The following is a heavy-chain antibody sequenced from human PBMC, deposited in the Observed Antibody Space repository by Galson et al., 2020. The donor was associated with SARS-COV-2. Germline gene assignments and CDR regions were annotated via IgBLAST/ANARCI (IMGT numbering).Heavy chain of an antibody. Sequence: GGSLRLSCTVSRFTFSRSWMNWVRQAPGKGLEWVANINQDGSETNYVDSVKGRFIISRDNAKNSLYLQMNSLRADDTAVYYCARDQGSGWYDSWGQGTLVTVSS. CDR2: INQDGSET. J-gene: IGHJ5*01. CDR3: ARDQGSGWYDS. D-gene: IGHD6-19*01. V-gene: IGHV3-7*03. CDR1: RFTFSRSW.